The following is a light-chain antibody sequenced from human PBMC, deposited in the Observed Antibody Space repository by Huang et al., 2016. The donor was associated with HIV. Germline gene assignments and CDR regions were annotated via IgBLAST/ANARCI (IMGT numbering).Light chain of an antibody. J-gene: IGKJ3*01. CDR1: QSLLLSNGYNY. CDR3: MQSVQTPPS. CDR2: FAD. Sequence: DIVMTQSPLSLPVTPGAPASISCRSSQSLLLSNGYNYLDWYLQKPGQSPQLLIYFADNRASGVPDRFSGSGSGTGFTLKISRVEAEDVGIYYCMQSVQTPPSFGPGTKVDIK. V-gene: IGKV2-28*01.